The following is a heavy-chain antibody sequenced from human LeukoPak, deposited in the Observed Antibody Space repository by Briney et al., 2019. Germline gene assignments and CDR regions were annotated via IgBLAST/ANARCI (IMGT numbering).Heavy chain of an antibody. CDR3: AXDXSAXYGSGSSVLDY. J-gene: IGHJ4*02. CDR2: IYSGGST. V-gene: IGHV3-66*01. D-gene: IGHD3-10*01. CDR1: GFTVSSNY. Sequence: GGSLRLSCAASGFTVSSNYMSWVRQAPGKGLEWVSVIYSGGSTYYADSVKGRFTISRDNSKNTLYLQMNSLRAEDTAVYYCAXDXSAXYGSGSSVLDYWGQGTLVTVSS.